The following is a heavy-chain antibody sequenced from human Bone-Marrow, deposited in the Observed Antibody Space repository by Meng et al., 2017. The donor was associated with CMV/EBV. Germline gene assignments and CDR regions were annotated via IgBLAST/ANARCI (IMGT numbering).Heavy chain of an antibody. CDR2: INSDGSST. V-gene: IGHV3-74*01. D-gene: IGHD2-2*01. J-gene: IGHJ6*02. CDR3: ARGEHCSSTSCYPHYYGMDV. Sequence: GGSLRLSCAASGFTFSSYWMHWVRQAPGKGLVWVSRINSDGSSTSCADSVKGRFTISRDNAKNTLYLQMNSLRAEDTAVYYCARGEHCSSTSCYPHYYGMDVWAQGTTVTVPS. CDR1: GFTFSSYW.